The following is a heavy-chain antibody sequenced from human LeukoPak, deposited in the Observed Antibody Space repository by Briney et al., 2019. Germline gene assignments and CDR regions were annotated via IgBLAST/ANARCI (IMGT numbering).Heavy chain of an antibody. D-gene: IGHD3-16*01. CDR3: ARANDYVWYFDY. Sequence: SQTLSLTCTVSGGSISSGGYYWSWIRQHPGEGLGWIGYIYYSGSTYYNPSLKSRVTISVDTSKNQFSLKLSSVTAADTAVYYCARANDYVWYFDYWGQGTLVTVSS. J-gene: IGHJ4*02. CDR2: IYYSGST. CDR1: GGSISSGGYY. V-gene: IGHV4-31*03.